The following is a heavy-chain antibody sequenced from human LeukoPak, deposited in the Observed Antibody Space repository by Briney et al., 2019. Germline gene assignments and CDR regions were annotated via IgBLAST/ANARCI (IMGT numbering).Heavy chain of an antibody. CDR2: IYPGDSDT. CDR3: ARLPVILSNAFDI. V-gene: IGHV5-51*01. Sequence: GESLKISCKGSGYRFTSYWIGWVRQMPGKGLEWMGIIYPGDSDTRYSPSFQGQVTISADKSISTAYLQWSSLKASDTAMYYCARLPVILSNAFDIWGQGTMVTVSS. CDR1: GYRFTSYW. J-gene: IGHJ3*02. D-gene: IGHD2-15*01.